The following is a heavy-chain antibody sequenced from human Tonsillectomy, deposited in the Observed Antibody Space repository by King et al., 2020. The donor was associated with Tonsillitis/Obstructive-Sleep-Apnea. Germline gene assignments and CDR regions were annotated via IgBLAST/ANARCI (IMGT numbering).Heavy chain of an antibody. CDR3: ARQGYSYGLPNYYYYYMDV. CDR2: IYYSGST. Sequence: PLQESGPGLVKPSETLSLTCTVSGGSISSYYWSWIRQPPGKGLEWIGYIYYSGSTNYNPSLKSRVTISVDTSKNQFSLKLNSVTAADTAVYYCARQGYSYGLPNYYYYYMDVWGKGTTVTVSS. CDR1: GGSISSYY. V-gene: IGHV4-59*01. J-gene: IGHJ6*03. D-gene: IGHD5-18*01.